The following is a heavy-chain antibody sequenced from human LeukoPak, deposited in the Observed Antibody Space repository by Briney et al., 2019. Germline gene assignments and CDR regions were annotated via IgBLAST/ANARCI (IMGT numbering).Heavy chain of an antibody. CDR2: ISGSGGST. CDR3: AKAGVEYSSSSL. Sequence: GGPLRLSCAASGFTFSSYAMSWVRQAPRKGLEWVSAISGSGGSTYYADSVKGRFTVSRDNSKNTLYLQMNSLRAEDTAVYYCAKAGVEYSSSSLWGQGTLVTVSS. D-gene: IGHD6-6*01. V-gene: IGHV3-23*01. J-gene: IGHJ4*02. CDR1: GFTFSSYA.